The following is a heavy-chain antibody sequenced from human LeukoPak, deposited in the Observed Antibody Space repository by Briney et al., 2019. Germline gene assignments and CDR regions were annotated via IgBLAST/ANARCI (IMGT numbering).Heavy chain of an antibody. J-gene: IGHJ4*02. V-gene: IGHV4-30-4*08. Sequence: PSETLSLTCTVSGGSISSGDYYWSWIRQPPGKGLEWIGYIYYSGSTYYNPSLKSRVTISVDTSKNQFSLKLSSVTAADTAVYYCARHVGGYAQRVFDYWGQGTLVTVSS. CDR2: IYYSGST. CDR1: GGSISSGDYY. CDR3: ARHVGGYAQRVFDY. D-gene: IGHD5-12*01.